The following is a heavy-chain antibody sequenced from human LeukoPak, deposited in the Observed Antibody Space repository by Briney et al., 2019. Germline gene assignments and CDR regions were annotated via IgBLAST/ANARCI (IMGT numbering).Heavy chain of an antibody. CDR1: GFTFSSYN. J-gene: IGHJ5*02. V-gene: IGHV3-48*04. CDR3: ARGKTSQNIVTRKTYNWFDP. D-gene: IGHD2/OR15-2a*01. Sequence: GGSLRLSCAASGFTFSSYNMNWVRQAPGKGLEWVSYISSSSSVIYYADSVKGRFTISRDNAKNSLYLQMKSLKAEDTAVYYCARGKTSQNIVTRKTYNWFDPWGQGTLVTVSS. CDR2: ISSSSSVI.